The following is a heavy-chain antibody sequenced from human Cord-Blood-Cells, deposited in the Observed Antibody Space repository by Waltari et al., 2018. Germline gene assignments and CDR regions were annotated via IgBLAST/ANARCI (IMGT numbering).Heavy chain of an antibody. CDR2: INHSGST. CDR3: AREYSSSSFYFDY. D-gene: IGHD6-6*01. CDR1: GGSFSGYY. Sequence: QVQLQQWGAGLLKPSETLSLTCAVHGGSFSGYYWSWIRQPPGKGLEWIGEINHSGSTNYNPSLKSRVTISVDTSKNQFSLKLSSVTAADTAVYYCAREYSSSSFYFDYWGQGTLVTVSS. J-gene: IGHJ4*02. V-gene: IGHV4-34*01.